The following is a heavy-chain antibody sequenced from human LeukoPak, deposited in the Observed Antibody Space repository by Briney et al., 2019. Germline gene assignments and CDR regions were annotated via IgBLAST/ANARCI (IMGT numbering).Heavy chain of an antibody. CDR3: ARDRYDYGDSKYYYYYGMDV. J-gene: IGHJ6*02. V-gene: IGHV1-69*01. Sequence: WASVKVSCKASGGTFSSYAISWVRQAPGQGLEWMGGIIPIFGTANYAQKFQGRVTITADESTSTAYMELSSLRSEDTAVYYCARDRYDYGDSKYYYYYGMDVWGQGTTVTVSS. CDR1: GGTFSSYA. D-gene: IGHD4-17*01. CDR2: IIPIFGTA.